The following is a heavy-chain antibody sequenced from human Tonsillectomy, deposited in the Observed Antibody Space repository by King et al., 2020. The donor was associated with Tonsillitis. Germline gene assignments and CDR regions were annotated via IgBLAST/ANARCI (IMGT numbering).Heavy chain of an antibody. CDR1: GFTXSSYG. Sequence: VQLVESGGGVVQPGRSLRLXXXXSGFTXSSYGMHWVXQAPGKGLKWVXXXXYXGSNNYYADSVKGRFTISRDNSKNTLYLKMXRLRTDDTAVYSCAKCHTNFYDSNGYWFGNSYFDLWGRGTLVTVSS. J-gene: IGHJ2*01. D-gene: IGHD3-22*01. CDR2: XXYXGSNN. V-gene: IGHV3-30*18. CDR3: AKCHTNFYDSNGYWFGNSYFDL.